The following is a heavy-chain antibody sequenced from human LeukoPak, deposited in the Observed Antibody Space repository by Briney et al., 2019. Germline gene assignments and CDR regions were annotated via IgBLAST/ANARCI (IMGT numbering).Heavy chain of an antibody. CDR3: VRVGSSGSFDY. CDR2: INSNGGGT. V-gene: IGHV3-64*02. D-gene: IGHD3-10*01. CDR1: GFTFSNYA. Sequence: GGSLRLSCAASGFTFSNYAMHWVRQAPGKGLEYVSAINSNGGGTYYVDSVKGRFTISRDNSENMLYLQMGSLKAEDMAVYYCVRVGSSGSFDYWGQGALVTVSS. J-gene: IGHJ4*02.